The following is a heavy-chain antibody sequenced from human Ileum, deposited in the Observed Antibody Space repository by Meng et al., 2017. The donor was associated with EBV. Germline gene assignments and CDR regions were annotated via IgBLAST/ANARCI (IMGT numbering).Heavy chain of an antibody. CDR2: TFESGSP. J-gene: IGHJ5*02. V-gene: IGHV4-30-4*01. CDR3: ACYSRGGSGLGS. CDR1: GGSISSGGYH. Sequence: QVQLHESGPGLVKPSXXLXLTCAVSGGSISSGGYHWSWIRQPPGKGLEWIGYTFESGSPYYNPSLKSRLTISVDTSKNQFSLKLSSVTAADTAVYYCACYSRGGSGLGSWGQGTMVTVSS. D-gene: IGHD3-16*01.